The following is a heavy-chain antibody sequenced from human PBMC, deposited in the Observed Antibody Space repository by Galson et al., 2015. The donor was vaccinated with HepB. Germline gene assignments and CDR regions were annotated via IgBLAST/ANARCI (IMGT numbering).Heavy chain of an antibody. CDR2: IRYDGSNK. V-gene: IGHV3-30*02. CDR3: AKVGHYDILTGYYTVYYYYGMDV. Sequence: SLRLSCAASGSTFSSYGMHWVRQAPGKGLEWVAFIRYDGSNKYYADSVKGRFTISRDNSKNTLYLQMNSLRAEDTAVYYCAKVGHYDILTGYYTVYYYYGMDVWGQGTTVTVSS. J-gene: IGHJ6*02. D-gene: IGHD3-9*01. CDR1: GSTFSSYG.